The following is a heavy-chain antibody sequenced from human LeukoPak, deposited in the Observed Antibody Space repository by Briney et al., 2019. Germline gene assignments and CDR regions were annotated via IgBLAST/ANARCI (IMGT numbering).Heavy chain of an antibody. CDR1: GFTFSSYW. CDR3: ARAFRGIGDAFDI. J-gene: IGHJ3*02. CDR2: INSDASST. V-gene: IGHV3-74*01. Sequence: GGSLRLSCAASGFTFSSYWMHWVRQAPGKGLVWVSRINSDASSTSYADPVKGRFTISRDNAKDTLYLQMNSLRAEDTAVYYCARAFRGIGDAFDIWGQGTMVTVSS. D-gene: IGHD3-10*01.